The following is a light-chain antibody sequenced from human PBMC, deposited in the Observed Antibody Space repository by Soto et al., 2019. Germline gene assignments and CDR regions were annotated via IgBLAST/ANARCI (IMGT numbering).Light chain of an antibody. V-gene: IGKV1-12*01. Sequence: IQMTQSPSSVSASVGDRVTMTCRASQGVGGWLAWYQQKPGKVPKLLIYATSSLHSGVPSRFSGSGSGTDVTLSISSRQPEDFATYYCQQSHSLPLSFGPGTKVDIK. J-gene: IGKJ3*01. CDR3: QQSHSLPLS. CDR1: QGVGGW. CDR2: ATS.